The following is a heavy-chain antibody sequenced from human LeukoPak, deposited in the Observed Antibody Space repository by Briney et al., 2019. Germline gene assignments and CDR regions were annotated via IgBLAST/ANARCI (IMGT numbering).Heavy chain of an antibody. J-gene: IGHJ4*02. CDR2: INPSGGST. CDR1: GYTFTSYY. Sequence: ASVKVSCKASGYTFTSYYIHWVRQAPGQGLEWMGVINPSGGSTSYAQKFQGRVAMTRDTSTSTVYMELSSLRFEDTAVYYCARGEGGNSVGCWGQGTLVTVSS. CDR3: ARGEGGNSVGC. D-gene: IGHD4-23*01. V-gene: IGHV1-46*01.